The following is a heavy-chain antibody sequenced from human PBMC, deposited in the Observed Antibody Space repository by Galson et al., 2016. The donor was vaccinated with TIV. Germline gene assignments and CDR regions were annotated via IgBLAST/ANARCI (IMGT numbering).Heavy chain of an antibody. CDR3: ARCGQWSTYYFDY. CDR1: GGSISSNLYY. D-gene: IGHD2-15*01. Sequence: TLSLTCTVSGGSISSNLYYWGWIRQPPGKGLEWIAIIYYTGETDYNPSLESRIPISIDTSKNQFSLKLMSVTAADTAVYYCARCGQWSTYYFDYWGQGTLVTVSS. V-gene: IGHV4-39*01. J-gene: IGHJ4*02. CDR2: IYYTGET.